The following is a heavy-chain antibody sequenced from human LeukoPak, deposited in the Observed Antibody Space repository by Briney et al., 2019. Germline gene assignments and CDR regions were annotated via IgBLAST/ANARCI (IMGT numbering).Heavy chain of an antibody. CDR1: GGSISSSSYY. D-gene: IGHD3-22*01. V-gene: IGHV4-39*02. CDR3: AREYYYDSSGYYEIYYFDY. J-gene: IGHJ4*02. Sequence: SETLSLTCTVSGGSISSSSYYWGWIRQPPGKGLEWIGSIYYSGSTYYNPSLKSRVTISVSTSKNQFSLKLSSVTAADTAVYNCAREYYYDSSGYYEIYYFDYWGQETLVTVSS. CDR2: IYYSGST.